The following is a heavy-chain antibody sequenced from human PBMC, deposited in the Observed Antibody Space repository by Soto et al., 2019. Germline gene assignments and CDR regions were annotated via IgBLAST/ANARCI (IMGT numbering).Heavy chain of an antibody. V-gene: IGHV3-21*01. CDR2: ISSSSSYI. D-gene: IGHD3-9*01. J-gene: IGHJ6*02. CDR1: GFTFSPYS. CDR3: ARAILTRYYVMDA. Sequence: GGSLRLSCAASGFTFSPYSMNWVRQAPGKGLEWVSSISSSSSYIYYTDSVKGRFTISRDNAKNSLYLQMNSLRAEDTAVYYCARAILTRYYVMDAWGQGTTVTVSS.